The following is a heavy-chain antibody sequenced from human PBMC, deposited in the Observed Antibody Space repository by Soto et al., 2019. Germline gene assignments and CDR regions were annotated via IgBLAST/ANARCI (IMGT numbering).Heavy chain of an antibody. CDR3: ARCRFYSSTWYTAFDI. CDR1: GGSIRGGYY. J-gene: IGHJ3*02. V-gene: IGHV4-39*01. Sequence: QLQLQESGPGLVKPSETLSLTCSVSGGSIRGGYYWGWVRQPPGKGLEWIGCVSNTGNTYQSPSLNSRLIISADTPNNQFSLRLSSVTAEDTAVYYCARCRFYSSTWYTAFDIWGHGTAVTVPS. CDR2: VSNTGNT. D-gene: IGHD6-13*01.